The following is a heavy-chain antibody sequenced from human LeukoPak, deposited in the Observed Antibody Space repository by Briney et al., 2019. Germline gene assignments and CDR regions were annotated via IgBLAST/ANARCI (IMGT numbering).Heavy chain of an antibody. CDR2: INPNSGT. D-gene: IGHD1-1*01. V-gene: IGHV1-2*02. Sequence: ASVKVSCKASGYTFTDYYMHWVRQAPGQGLEWMGWINPNSGTNYAQEFQGRVTMTRDTSISTAYMELTRLTSDDTAVYYCARNRWMDYWGQGTLVNVSS. CDR3: ARNRWMDY. J-gene: IGHJ4*02. CDR1: GYTFTDYY.